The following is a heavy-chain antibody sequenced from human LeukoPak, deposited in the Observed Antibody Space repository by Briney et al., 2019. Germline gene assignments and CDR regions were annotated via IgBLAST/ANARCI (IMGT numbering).Heavy chain of an antibody. V-gene: IGHV3-53*01. D-gene: IGHD2/OR15-2a*01. CDR2: IYSGGNT. J-gene: IGHJ4*02. Sequence: GGSLRLSCTVSGFTFSINSMSWVRQAPGKGLEWVSFIYSGGNTHYSDAVKGRFTISRDNSKNTLYLQMNSLRAEDTAVYYCARRAGEYSRPYDYWGQGTLVTVSS. CDR3: ARRAGEYSRPYDY. CDR1: GFTFSINS.